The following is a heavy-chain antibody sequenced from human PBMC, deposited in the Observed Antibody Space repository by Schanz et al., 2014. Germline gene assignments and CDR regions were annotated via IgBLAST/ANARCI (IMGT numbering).Heavy chain of an antibody. Sequence: EVHLLESGGGLVPPGGSLRLSCAASGFTFTNYAMSWVRQAPGKGLEWVSLISDSGDTAYYADSVKGRFTISRDNFKGALYLQMSSLRAEDTAVYYCARKMKLGVYGGKGHDSLDIWGQGTMVTVSS. CDR1: GFTFTNYA. D-gene: IGHD4-17*01. J-gene: IGHJ3*02. CDR3: ARKMKLGVYGGKGHDSLDI. V-gene: IGHV3-23*01. CDR2: ISDSGDTA.